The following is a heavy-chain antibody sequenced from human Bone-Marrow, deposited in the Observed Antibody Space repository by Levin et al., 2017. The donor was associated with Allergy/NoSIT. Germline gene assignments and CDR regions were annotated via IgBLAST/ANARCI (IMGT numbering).Heavy chain of an antibody. J-gene: IGHJ4*02. D-gene: IGHD2-8*02. CDR3: ARLGYCTGGVCPLALSAVYYFDY. CDR1: GGSFSGYY. V-gene: IGHV4-34*01. Sequence: PSETLSLTCAVYGGSFSGYYWSWIRQPPGKGLEWIGEINHSGSTNYNPSLKSRVTISVDTSKNQFSLKLSSVTAADTAVYYCARLGYCTGGVCPLALSAVYYFDYWGQGTLVTVSS. CDR2: INHSGST.